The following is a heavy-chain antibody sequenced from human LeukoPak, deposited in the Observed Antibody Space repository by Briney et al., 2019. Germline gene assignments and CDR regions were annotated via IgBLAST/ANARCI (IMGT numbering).Heavy chain of an antibody. D-gene: IGHD3-22*01. CDR2: TRNKANSYPT. J-gene: IGHJ4*02. CDR1: GFTSSDHY. Sequence: GGPLRLSCAASGFTSSDHYMDGLRQAPGKALEWVGRTRNKANSYPTQYPASVKGRFTISRDDSKNSLYLQMNSLKTEDTAVYYCARVFQDSSGYYLDYWGQGTLVTVAP. CDR3: ARVFQDSSGYYLDY. V-gene: IGHV3-72*01.